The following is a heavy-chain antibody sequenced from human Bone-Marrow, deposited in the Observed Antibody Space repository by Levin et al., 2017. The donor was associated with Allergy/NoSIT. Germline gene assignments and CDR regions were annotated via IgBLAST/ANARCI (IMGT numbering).Heavy chain of an antibody. D-gene: IGHD3-3*01. Sequence: GESLKISCAASGFTFSSYSMNWVRQAPGKGLEWVSSISSSSSYIYYADSVKGRFTISRDNAKNSLYLQMNSLRAEDTAVYYCARDPRFLEWLLPYMDVWGKGTTVTVSS. J-gene: IGHJ6*03. CDR2: ISSSSSYI. CDR1: GFTFSSYS. V-gene: IGHV3-21*01. CDR3: ARDPRFLEWLLPYMDV.